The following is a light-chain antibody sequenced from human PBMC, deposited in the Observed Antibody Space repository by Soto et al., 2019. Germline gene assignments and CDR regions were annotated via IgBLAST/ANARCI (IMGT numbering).Light chain of an antibody. V-gene: IGLV7-43*01. Sequence: QAVVTQEPSVTVSPGGTVTLTCASSTGTVTSAYYPNWFQQRPGQAPRPLIYATSNKHSWTPARFLGSLLGGKAALTLSGVPPEDEADYYCLLYYGASLPVVFGGGTKVTVL. CDR2: ATS. CDR3: LLYYGASLPVV. J-gene: IGLJ2*01. CDR1: TGTVTSAYY.